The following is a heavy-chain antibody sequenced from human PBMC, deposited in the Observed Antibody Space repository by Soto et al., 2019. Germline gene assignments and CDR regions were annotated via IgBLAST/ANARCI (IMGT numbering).Heavy chain of an antibody. J-gene: IGHJ3*02. V-gene: IGHV4-59*01. CDR1: GGSISSYY. D-gene: IGHD1-1*01. CDR3: ARNPYNCNDGDDAFDI. Sequence: SETLSLTCTVSGGSISSYYWSWIRQPPGKGLEWIGYIYYSGSTNYNPSLKSRVTISVDTSKNQFSLQLNSVTAADTAVYYCARNPYNCNDGDDAFDIWGQRTMVTVSS. CDR2: IYYSGST.